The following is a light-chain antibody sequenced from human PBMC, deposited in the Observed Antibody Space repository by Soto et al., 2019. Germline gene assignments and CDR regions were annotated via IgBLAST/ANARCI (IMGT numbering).Light chain of an antibody. CDR2: KAS. V-gene: IGKV1-5*03. CDR1: QSISSW. CDR3: QQYKSYPYT. J-gene: IGKJ2*01. Sequence: DIQMTQSPSTLSASVGDRVTITCRASQSISSWLAWYQQKPGKAPKLLIYKASSLESGVPSRFSGSGSRTEFTLTSSSLQPDEFATYYCQQYKSYPYTYGQGTKLEIK.